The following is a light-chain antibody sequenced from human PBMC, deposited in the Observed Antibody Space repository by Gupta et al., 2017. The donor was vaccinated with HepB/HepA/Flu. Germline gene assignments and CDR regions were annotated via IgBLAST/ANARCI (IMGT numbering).Light chain of an antibody. CDR2: AAS. CDR1: QSISNY. Sequence: DIHMTQSPPSLSVSVGDRVIITCRASQSISNYLNWYQQKPGKAPKLLIYAASSLQSGVPSRFSGSGSGTDFTLTISSLQPGDFATYYCQQSYSTPRTFGPGTKVDIK. J-gene: IGKJ3*01. CDR3: QQSYSTPRT. V-gene: IGKV1-39*01.